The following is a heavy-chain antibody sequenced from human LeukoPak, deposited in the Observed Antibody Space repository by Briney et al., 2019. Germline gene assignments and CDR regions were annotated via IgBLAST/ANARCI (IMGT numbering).Heavy chain of an antibody. Sequence: GGSLRLSCADSGFAFSTIDLSWVRQAPGKGLEWLSYINKNGATIHYADSVKGRFTISRDNTKNSLYLQMNSLRAEDTAVYYCAKSSYEYYFDYWGQGTLVTVSS. V-gene: IGHV3-48*03. CDR2: INKNGATI. D-gene: IGHD5-18*01. CDR1: GFAFSTID. J-gene: IGHJ4*02. CDR3: AKSSYEYYFDY.